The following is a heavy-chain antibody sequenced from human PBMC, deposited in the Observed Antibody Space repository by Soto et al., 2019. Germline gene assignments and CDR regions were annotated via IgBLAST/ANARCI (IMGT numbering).Heavy chain of an antibody. J-gene: IGHJ4*02. D-gene: IGHD3-16*01. CDR2: ITGSGVTM. CDR3: ARDGGASTFDFDS. CDR1: GFTFSGHS. V-gene: IGHV3-48*04. Sequence: AGGSLRLSCGASGFTFSGHSLNWIRQAPGKGLEWVSYITGSGVTMYADSVKGRFTISRDNAKNSLYLQMNSLRAEDTAVYYCARDGGASTFDFDSWGQGTLVTVSS.